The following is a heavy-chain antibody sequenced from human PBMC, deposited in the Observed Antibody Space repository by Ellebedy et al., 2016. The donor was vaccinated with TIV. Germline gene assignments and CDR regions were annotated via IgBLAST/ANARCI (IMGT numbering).Heavy chain of an antibody. D-gene: IGHD3-10*01. V-gene: IGHV3-9*01. Sequence: PGGSLRLSCAASGFTFADFAMHWVRQAPGKGLEWVSGISWNSDNIGYADSVKGRFTISRDNAKNSLYLQMNSLRAEDTALYYCAKVPGGLLWFGELCNEYYFDCWGQGTLVTVSS. CDR1: GFTFADFA. CDR2: ISWNSDNI. J-gene: IGHJ4*02. CDR3: AKVPGGLLWFGELCNEYYFDC.